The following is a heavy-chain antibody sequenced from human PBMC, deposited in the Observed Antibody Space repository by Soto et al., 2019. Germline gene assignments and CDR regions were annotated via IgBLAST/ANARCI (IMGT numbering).Heavy chain of an antibody. J-gene: IGHJ6*02. CDR2: ISGGGGST. D-gene: IGHD3-22*01. Sequence: PGGSLRLSCAASGVTFSSYAMSMVRQAPGKGLEWGSAISGGGGSTYYADSVKGRFTISGDNAKNTLYLQMNSLRAEDTAVYYCARVGYYDRCVYYYYYFYYYVMVVWGPGTTVTVSS. V-gene: IGHV3-23*01. CDR1: GVTFSSYA. CDR3: ARVGYYDRCVYYYYYFYYYVMVV.